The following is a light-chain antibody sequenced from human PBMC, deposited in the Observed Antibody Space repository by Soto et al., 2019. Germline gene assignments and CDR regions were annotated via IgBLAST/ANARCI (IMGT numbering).Light chain of an antibody. CDR3: QSFDSSLNGAL. CDR1: SSNIGAGND. J-gene: IGLJ3*02. V-gene: IGLV1-40*01. Sequence: QSVLTQPPSVSGAPGQRVTISCSGSSSNIGAGNDVHWYQQLPGAAPKLLTYGATRRPSGVPDRFSGSRSGNSAFLAITGLQVEDESVYYCQSFDSSLNGALFGGGTQLTVL. CDR2: GAT.